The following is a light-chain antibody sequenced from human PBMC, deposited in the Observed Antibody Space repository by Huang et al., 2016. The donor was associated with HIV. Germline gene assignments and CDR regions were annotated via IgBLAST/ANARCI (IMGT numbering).Light chain of an antibody. CDR1: QNINTY. Sequence: IQMTQSPTSLSASIGDRVSIACRASQNINTYLNWYQQKPGNAPKLLISSASTLHSGVPSRFSGSGSGTDFTLTIRGLQLDDFATYYCQQSYSALSSFGPGTRL. CDR2: SAS. J-gene: IGKJ5*01. CDR3: QQSYSALSS. V-gene: IGKV1-39*01.